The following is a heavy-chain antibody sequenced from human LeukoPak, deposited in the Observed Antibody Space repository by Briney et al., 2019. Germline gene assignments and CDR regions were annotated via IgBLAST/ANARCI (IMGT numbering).Heavy chain of an antibody. CDR3: ARGGQLGSGSYFTYYYYGMDV. Sequence: PGGSLRLSCAASGXTFSSYSVNWVRQAPGKGLEWVSSISSSSSYIYYADSVKGRFTISRDNAKNSLYLQMNSLRAEDTAVYYCARGGQLGSGSYFTYYYYGMDVWGQGTTVTVSS. V-gene: IGHV3-21*01. CDR2: ISSSSSYI. J-gene: IGHJ6*02. CDR1: GXTFSSYS. D-gene: IGHD3-10*01.